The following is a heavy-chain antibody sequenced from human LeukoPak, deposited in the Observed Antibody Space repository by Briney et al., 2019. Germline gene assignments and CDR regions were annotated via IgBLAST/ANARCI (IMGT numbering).Heavy chain of an antibody. CDR3: ARGTHAGTFDP. V-gene: IGHV3-53*01. D-gene: IGHD3-10*01. Sequence: PGGSLRLSCAASGFTFSSYAMSWVRQAPGKGLEWVSVIYSGGSTYYADSVKGRFTISRDDSKNTLYLQMNSLRAEDTAVYYCARGTHAGTFDPWGQGTLVTVSS. CDR2: IYSGGST. CDR1: GFTFSSYA. J-gene: IGHJ5*02.